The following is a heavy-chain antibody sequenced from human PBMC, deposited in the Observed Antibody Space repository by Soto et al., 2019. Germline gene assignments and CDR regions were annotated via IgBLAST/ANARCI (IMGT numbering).Heavy chain of an antibody. J-gene: IGHJ4*02. CDR1: GGSFSGYY. CDR2: INHSGST. V-gene: IGHV4-34*01. CDR3: ARGFTGVTRTFDY. D-gene: IGHD3-10*01. Sequence: SETLSLTCAVYGGSFSGYYWSWIRQPPGKGLEWIGEINHSGSTNYNPSLKSRVTISVDTSKNQFSLKLSSVTAADTAVYYCARGFTGVTRTFDYWGQGTLVTVSS.